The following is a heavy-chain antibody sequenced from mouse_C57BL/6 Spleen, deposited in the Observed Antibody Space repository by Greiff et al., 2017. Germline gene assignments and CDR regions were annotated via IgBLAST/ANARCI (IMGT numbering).Heavy chain of an antibody. CDR2: IDPSDSYT. Sequence: QVQLQQPGAELVMPGASVKLSCKASGYTFTSYWMHWVKQRPGQGLEWIGEIDPSDSYTNYNQKFKGKSTLTVDKSSSTAHMQLSSLTSEDSAVYYCARSDGYYFDYWGQGTTLTVSS. CDR3: ARSDGYYFDY. CDR1: GYTFTSYW. J-gene: IGHJ2*01. V-gene: IGHV1-69*01. D-gene: IGHD2-3*01.